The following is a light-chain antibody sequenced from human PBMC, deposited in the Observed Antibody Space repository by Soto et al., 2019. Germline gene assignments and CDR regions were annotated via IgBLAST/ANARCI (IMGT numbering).Light chain of an antibody. Sequence: QSVLTQPPSVSGAPGQRVTISCTGSSSNIGAGYDVHWYQQLPGTAPKLLIYGNSNRPSGVPDRFSGSKSGTSASLAITGLQAEDEADCYCQSYDSRGSKVVFGGGTKLTVL. CDR3: QSYDSRGSKVV. CDR2: GNS. CDR1: SSNIGAGYD. J-gene: IGLJ2*01. V-gene: IGLV1-40*01.